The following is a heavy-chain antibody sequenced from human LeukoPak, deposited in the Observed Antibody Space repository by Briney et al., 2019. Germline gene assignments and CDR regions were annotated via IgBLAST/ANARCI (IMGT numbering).Heavy chain of an antibody. CDR2: ISSSSSYI. D-gene: IGHD3-22*01. CDR3: VRTESSGLHVFDM. V-gene: IGHV3-21*04. J-gene: IGHJ3*02. Sequence: KPGGSLRLSCAASGFTFSSYSMNWVRQAPGKGLEWVSSISSSSSYIYYADSVKGRFTISRDNAKNSLYLQMNSLKTEDTAVYYCVRTESSGLHVFDMWGQGTKVTVSS. CDR1: GFTFSSYS.